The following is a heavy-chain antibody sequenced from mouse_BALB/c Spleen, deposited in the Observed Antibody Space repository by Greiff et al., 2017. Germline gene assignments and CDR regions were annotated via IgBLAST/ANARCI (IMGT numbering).Heavy chain of an antibody. CDR3: NYYRYDGDYYAMDY. CDR1: GYTFTSYW. V-gene: IGHV1-5*01. D-gene: IGHD2-14*01. J-gene: IGHJ4*01. CDR2: IYPGNSDT. Sequence: EVKLQESGTVLARPGASVKMSCKASGYTFTSYWMHWVKQRPGQGLEWIGAIYPGNSDTSYNQKFKGKAKLTAVTSTSTAYMELSSLTNEDSAVYYCNYYRYDGDYYAMDYWGQGTSVTVSS.